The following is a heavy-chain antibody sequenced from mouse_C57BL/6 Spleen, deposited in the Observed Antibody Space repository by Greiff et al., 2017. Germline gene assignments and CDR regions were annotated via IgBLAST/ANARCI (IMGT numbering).Heavy chain of an antibody. Sequence: EVKLVESEGGLVQPGSSMKLSCTASGFTFSDYYMAWVRQVPEKGLEWVANINYDGSSTYYLDSLKSRFIISRDNAKNILYLQMSSLKSEDTATYYCARDTGKGWYFDVWGTGTTVTVSS. D-gene: IGHD1-1*01. V-gene: IGHV5-16*01. CDR1: GFTFSDYY. J-gene: IGHJ1*03. CDR3: ARDTGKGWYFDV. CDR2: INYDGSST.